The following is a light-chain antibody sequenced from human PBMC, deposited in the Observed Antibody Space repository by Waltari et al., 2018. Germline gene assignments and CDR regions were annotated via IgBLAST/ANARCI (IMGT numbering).Light chain of an antibody. CDR2: WAS. CDR1: QSVLYSSNNKNY. J-gene: IGKJ1*01. V-gene: IGKV4-1*01. Sequence: DIVMTQSPDSLAVSLGERATINCKSSQSVLYSSNNKNYLAWYQQKPGQPPKLLIYWASTREYGVPDRFSGGGSGTDFTLTISSLQAEDVAVYYCHQYHSSPRTFGQGTKVELK. CDR3: HQYHSSPRT.